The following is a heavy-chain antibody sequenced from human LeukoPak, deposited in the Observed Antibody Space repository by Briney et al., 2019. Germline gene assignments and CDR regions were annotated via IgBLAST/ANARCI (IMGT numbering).Heavy chain of an antibody. V-gene: IGHV3-21*04. CDR3: ASLVSSGYSSYYFDY. CDR2: ISSGSSAI. Sequence: GGSLRLSCEASGFTFTTYSMTWVRQAPGKGLEWVSIISSGSSAIFSADALKGRFTISRDDAKNLLYLDMNSLRAEDTAVYYCASLVSSGYSSYYFDYWGQGTLVTVSS. J-gene: IGHJ4*02. D-gene: IGHD3-22*01. CDR1: GFTFTTYS.